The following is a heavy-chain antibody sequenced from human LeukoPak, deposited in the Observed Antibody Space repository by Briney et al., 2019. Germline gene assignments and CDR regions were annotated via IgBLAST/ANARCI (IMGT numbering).Heavy chain of an antibody. Sequence: GGSLRLSCAASGFTFSSYAMHWVCQAPGKGLEWVAVISYDGSNKYYADSVKGRFTISRDNSKNTLYLQMNSLRAEDTAMYYCLHYNSGRIWGQGTLVTVSS. CDR1: GFTFSSYA. V-gene: IGHV3-30-3*01. CDR2: ISYDGSNK. J-gene: IGHJ4*02. D-gene: IGHD3-10*01. CDR3: LHYNSGRI.